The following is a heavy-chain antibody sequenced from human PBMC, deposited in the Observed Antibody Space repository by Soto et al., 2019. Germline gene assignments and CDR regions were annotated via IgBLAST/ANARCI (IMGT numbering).Heavy chain of an antibody. D-gene: IGHD2-15*01. CDR2: IYYSGST. Sequence: PSETLSLTCTVSGGSISSGGYYWSWIRQHPGKGLEWIGYIYYSGSTYYNPSLKSRVTISVDTSKNQFSLKLSSVTAADTAVYYCARDRVVAATPSGDYYYGMDAWGQGTTVPSP. CDR1: GGSISSGGYY. CDR3: ARDRVVAATPSGDYYYGMDA. J-gene: IGHJ6*02. V-gene: IGHV4-31*03.